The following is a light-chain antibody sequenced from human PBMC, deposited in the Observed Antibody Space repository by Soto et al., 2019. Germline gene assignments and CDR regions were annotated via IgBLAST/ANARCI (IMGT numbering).Light chain of an antibody. CDR1: QGISNN. J-gene: IGKJ1*01. V-gene: IGKV1-27*01. CDR2: GAS. CDR3: QKYDSAPLT. Sequence: DIQMTQSPSSLSASVGDIVTITCRASQGISNNLAWYQQKPGKVPRLLIYGASTLQSGVPSRFSGSGSGTDFTLTISSLQPEDVATYYCQKYDSAPLTFGQGTKVEFK.